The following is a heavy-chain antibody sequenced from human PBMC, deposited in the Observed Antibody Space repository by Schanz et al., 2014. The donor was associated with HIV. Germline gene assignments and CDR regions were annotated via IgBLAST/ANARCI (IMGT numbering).Heavy chain of an antibody. CDR3: ARNEFRLLPFDF. D-gene: IGHD2-21*02. CDR1: GYTFTNYY. V-gene: IGHV1-2*02. CDR2: IDCSNGGT. Sequence: QVHLVQSGAEVRRPGASVKVSCMASGYTFTNYYIHWVRQAPGQGPEWMGWIDCSNGGTYYKKTFRGRVNMTRDPHITTVFMEFSGLWSDDKAVYFWARNEFRLLPFDFWGQGTLVTVSS. J-gene: IGHJ4*02.